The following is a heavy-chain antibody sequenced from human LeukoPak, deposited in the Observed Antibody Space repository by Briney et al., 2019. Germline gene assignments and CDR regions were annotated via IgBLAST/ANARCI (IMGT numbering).Heavy chain of an antibody. D-gene: IGHD2-2*02. V-gene: IGHV3-23*01. CDR3: AKDVGYCSSTSRYTFDY. CDR1: GFTFSSYA. CDR2: ISGSGGST. J-gene: IGHJ4*02. Sequence: GGSLRLSCAASGFTFSSYAMSWVRQAPGKGLEWVSAISGSGGSTYYADSVKGRFTISRDNSKNTLYLQMNSLRAEDTAVYYCAKDVGYCSSTSRYTFDYWGQGTLVTVSS.